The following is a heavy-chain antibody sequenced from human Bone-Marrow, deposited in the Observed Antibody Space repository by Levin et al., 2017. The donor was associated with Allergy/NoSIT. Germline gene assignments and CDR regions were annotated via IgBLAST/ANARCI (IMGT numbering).Heavy chain of an antibody. V-gene: IGHV4-39*01. CDR2: IYSAGST. CDR1: GGSISSGRYF. D-gene: IGHD7-27*01. CDR3: STYEHLWPTGGGY. Sequence: SETLSLTCTVSGGSISSGRYFWGWVRQPPGKGLEWIASIYSAGSTYYNPSLKSRVSISMDASENQFFVKLTSVTAADTAVYYCSTYEHLWPTGGGYWGQGTLVTVSS. J-gene: IGHJ4*02.